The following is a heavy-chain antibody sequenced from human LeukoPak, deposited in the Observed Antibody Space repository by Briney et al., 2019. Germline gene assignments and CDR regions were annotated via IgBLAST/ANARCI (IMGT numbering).Heavy chain of an antibody. V-gene: IGHV3-48*03. D-gene: IGHD7-27*01. J-gene: IGHJ5*02. CDR3: ARGTGYCLDP. CDR1: GFTFSSYE. CDR2: ISSSGSTI. Sequence: GGSLRLSCAASGFTFSSYEMNCVRQAPGKGLEWVSYISSSGSTIYYADSVKGRFTLSRDNAKNSLYLQMNSLRAEDAAVYYCARGTGYCLDPWGQGTLVTVSS.